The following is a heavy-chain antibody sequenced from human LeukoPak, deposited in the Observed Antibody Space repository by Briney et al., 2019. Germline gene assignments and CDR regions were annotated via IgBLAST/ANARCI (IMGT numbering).Heavy chain of an antibody. CDR3: AKGGGSNGFDP. D-gene: IGHD6-13*01. CDR1: GFSFSTYA. Sequence: GGSLRLSCAASGFSFSTYAVSWVRQAPGKGLEWVSSINNSGGARYYADSVKGRFTISRDNSKNTVYLQMNSLRDEDTAVYYCAKGGGSNGFDPWGQGTLVTVSS. J-gene: IGHJ5*02. CDR2: INNSGGAR. V-gene: IGHV3-23*01.